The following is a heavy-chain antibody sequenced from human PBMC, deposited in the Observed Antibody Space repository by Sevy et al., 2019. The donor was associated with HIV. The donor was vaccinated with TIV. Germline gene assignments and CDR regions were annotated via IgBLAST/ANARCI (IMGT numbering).Heavy chain of an antibody. Sequence: GGSVRLSCAASGFTFSSYAMHWVRQAPGKGLEWVAVISYDGSNKYYADSVKGRFTISRDNSKNTLYLQMNSLRAEDTAVYYCARDYYDSSGYFSYWGQGTLVTVSS. CDR2: ISYDGSNK. D-gene: IGHD3-22*01. CDR3: ARDYYDSSGYFSY. J-gene: IGHJ4*02. CDR1: GFTFSSYA. V-gene: IGHV3-30-3*01.